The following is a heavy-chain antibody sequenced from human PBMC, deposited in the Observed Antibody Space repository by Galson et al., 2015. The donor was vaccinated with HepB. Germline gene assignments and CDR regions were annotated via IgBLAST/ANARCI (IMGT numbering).Heavy chain of an antibody. D-gene: IGHD3-22*01. V-gene: IGHV1-69*13. J-gene: IGHJ3*02. CDR3: ASPSYYYDSSGYYNDAFDI. Sequence: SVKVSCKASGGTFSSYAISWVRQAPGQGLEWMGGIIPIFGIANYAQKFQGRVTITADESTSTAYMELSSLRSEDTAVYYCASPSYYYDSSGYYNDAFDIWGQGTMVPVSS. CDR2: IIPIFGIA. CDR1: GGTFSSYA.